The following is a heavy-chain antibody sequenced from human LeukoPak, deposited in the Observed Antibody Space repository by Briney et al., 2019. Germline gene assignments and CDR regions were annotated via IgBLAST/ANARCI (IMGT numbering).Heavy chain of an antibody. CDR1: GFTFSSYS. Sequence: GGSLRLSCAASGFTFSSYSMNWVRQAPGKGLEWVSSISSSSSYIYYADSVKGRFTISRDNAKSSLYLQMNSLGAEDTAVYYCAVKGGYNDWDAPFDYWGQGTLVTVSS. V-gene: IGHV3-21*01. D-gene: IGHD5-12*01. CDR3: AVKGGYNDWDAPFDY. J-gene: IGHJ4*02. CDR2: ISSSSSYI.